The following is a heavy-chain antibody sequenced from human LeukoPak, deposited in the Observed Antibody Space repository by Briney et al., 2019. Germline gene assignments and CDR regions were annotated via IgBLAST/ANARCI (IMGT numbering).Heavy chain of an antibody. CDR1: GYNFNTYW. CDR2: IRPMNSDV. D-gene: IGHD4-23*01. CDR3: ASRPFETTVVPWDFY. V-gene: IGHV5-51*01. Sequence: GESLKISCKGSGYNFNTYWVAWVRQLPGKGLEWTGIIRPMNSDVRYSPSFQGQVTISADRSINTAYLQWSSLTASDTAMYYRASRPFETTVVPWDFYWGQGTQVTVSS. J-gene: IGHJ4*02.